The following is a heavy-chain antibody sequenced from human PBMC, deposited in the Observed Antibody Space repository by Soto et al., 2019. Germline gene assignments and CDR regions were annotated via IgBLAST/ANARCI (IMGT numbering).Heavy chain of an antibody. CDR1: GGTFNSYA. J-gene: IGHJ4*02. CDR3: ARGAFGVVMHFDY. D-gene: IGHD3-3*01. V-gene: IGHV1-69*12. Sequence: QVQLVQSGAEVKKPGSSVKISCKASGGTFNSYAISWVRQAPGQGLMWMGRIIPIFGTANYAQKFQGRVTLTADESTSTAYIELSSLRSEETAVYYCARGAFGVVMHFDYWGQGTLVTVSS. CDR2: IIPIFGTA.